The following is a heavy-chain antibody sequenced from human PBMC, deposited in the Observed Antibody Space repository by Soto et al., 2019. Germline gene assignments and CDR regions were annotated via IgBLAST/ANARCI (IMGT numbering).Heavy chain of an antibody. Sequence: QLQLQESGPGLVKPSETLSLTCTVSGGSISTSSYYWGWIRQPPGKGLEWIGSIYYSGSTYYNPSLKSWATISVDTSTIQFSLKLSSVTAADTAVYYCARDYDSSGDYWGQGTLVTVSS. V-gene: IGHV4-39*01. CDR3: ARDYDSSGDY. CDR2: IYYSGST. J-gene: IGHJ4*02. D-gene: IGHD3-22*01. CDR1: GGSISTSSYY.